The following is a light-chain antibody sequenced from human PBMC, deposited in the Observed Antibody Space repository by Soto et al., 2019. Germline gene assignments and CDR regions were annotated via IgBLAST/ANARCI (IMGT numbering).Light chain of an antibody. J-gene: IGLJ2*01. CDR1: TSNIGSNT. CDR2: SNN. Sequence: HSVLTQPPSASGTPGQRVPISCSGSTSNIGSNTVNWYQQLPGTAPKLLIHSNNQRPSGVPDRFSGSKSGTSASLAISGLQSEDEADYYCAAWDDSLNGPVFGGGTKLTVL. CDR3: AAWDDSLNGPV. V-gene: IGLV1-44*01.